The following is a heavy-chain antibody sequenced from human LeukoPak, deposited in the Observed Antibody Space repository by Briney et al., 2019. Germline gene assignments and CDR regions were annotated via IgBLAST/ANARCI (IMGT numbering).Heavy chain of an antibody. CDR2: IIPIFGIA. CDR1: GGTFSSYA. D-gene: IGHD6-19*01. Sequence: SVKVSCKASGGTFSSYAISWVRQAPGQGLEWMGRIIPIFGIANYAQKFQGRVTITADKSTSTAYMELSSLRSEDTAVYYCARGVAGDAFDIWGQGTMVTVSS. CDR3: ARGVAGDAFDI. V-gene: IGHV1-69*04. J-gene: IGHJ3*02.